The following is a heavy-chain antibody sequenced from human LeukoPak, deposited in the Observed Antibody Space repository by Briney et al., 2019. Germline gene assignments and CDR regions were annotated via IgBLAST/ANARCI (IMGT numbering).Heavy chain of an antibody. J-gene: IGHJ4*02. CDR3: ARDPFRGGYGVKDY. CDR1: GYTFTSYG. V-gene: IGHV1-18*01. D-gene: IGHD5-12*01. Sequence: GASVKVSCKASGYTFTSYGISWVRQAPGQGLEWMGWISAYNGNTNYAQKFQGRVTMTRDTSISTAYMELSRLRSDDTAVYYCARDPFRGGYGVKDYWGQGTLVTVSS. CDR2: ISAYNGNT.